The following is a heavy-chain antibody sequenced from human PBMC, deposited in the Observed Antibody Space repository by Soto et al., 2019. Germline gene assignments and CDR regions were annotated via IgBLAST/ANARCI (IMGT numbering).Heavy chain of an antibody. V-gene: IGHV4-39*01. Sequence: QLQLQESGPGLVKPSETLSLTCTVSGGSISSSSYYWGWIRQPPGKGLEWIGSIYYSGSTYYNPSLKSRVTISVDTSKNQFSLKLSSVTAADTAVYYCVRRGAGRWLQFSSFDYWGQGTLVTVSS. CDR1: GGSISSSSYY. J-gene: IGHJ4*02. D-gene: IGHD5-12*01. CDR2: IYYSGST. CDR3: VRRGAGRWLQFSSFDY.